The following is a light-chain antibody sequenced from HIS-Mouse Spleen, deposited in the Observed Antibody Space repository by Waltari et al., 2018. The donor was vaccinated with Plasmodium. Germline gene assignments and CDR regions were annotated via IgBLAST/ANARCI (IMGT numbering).Light chain of an antibody. Sequence: QSALTQPASVSGSPGQSITISCPGTSTDVGSYNLVSWYQQHPGKAPNLRIYEGSKRPSGVSNRFSGSKSGNTASLTISGLQSEDEADYYCMIWPSNASGVFAGGTKLTVL. V-gene: IGLV2-23*01. CDR2: EGS. CDR3: MIWPSNASGV. J-gene: IGLJ3*02. CDR1: STDVGSYNL.